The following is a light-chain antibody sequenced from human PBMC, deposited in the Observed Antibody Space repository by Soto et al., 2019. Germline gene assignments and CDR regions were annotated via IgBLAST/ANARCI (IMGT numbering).Light chain of an antibody. J-gene: IGKJ2*01. CDR3: QQYGSSPMYT. Sequence: EIVLTQSPGTLSLSPGERATLSCRASQSVSSSYLAWYQQKPGQAPRLLIHGASTRATGIPDRFSGSVSGTDFTLTISRLEPEDFAVSYCQQYGSSPMYTFGQGTKLEIK. V-gene: IGKV3-20*01. CDR1: QSVSSSY. CDR2: GAS.